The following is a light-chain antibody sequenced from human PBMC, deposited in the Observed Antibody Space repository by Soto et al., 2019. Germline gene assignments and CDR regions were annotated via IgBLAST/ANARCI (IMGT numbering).Light chain of an antibody. J-gene: IGLJ2*01. CDR3: SSYAGTSIPVV. CDR1: SSDVGGYNF. V-gene: IGLV2-8*01. Sequence: QSVLTQPPSASGSPGQSVTISCTGSSSDVGGYNFVYWYQQHPGKAPKLMIYDVSERPSGVPDRFSGSKSSNTTSLTVSGLEAKDEDESYCSSYAGTSIPVVFGGGTKLTVL. CDR2: DVS.